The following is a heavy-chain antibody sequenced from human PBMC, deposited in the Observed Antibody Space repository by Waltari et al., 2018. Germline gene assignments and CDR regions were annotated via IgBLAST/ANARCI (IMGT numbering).Heavy chain of an antibody. CDR3: ASYDFWSGYSGDY. V-gene: IGHV1-2*06. D-gene: IGHD3-3*01. Sequence: QVQLVQSGAEVKKPGASVKVSCKASGYTFTGYYMHWVRQAPGQGLEWMGRINPNRGGTNYAQKFQGRVTMTRDTSISTAYMELSRLRSDDTAVYYCASYDFWSGYSGDYWGQGTLVTVSS. CDR1: GYTFTGYY. CDR2: INPNRGGT. J-gene: IGHJ4*02.